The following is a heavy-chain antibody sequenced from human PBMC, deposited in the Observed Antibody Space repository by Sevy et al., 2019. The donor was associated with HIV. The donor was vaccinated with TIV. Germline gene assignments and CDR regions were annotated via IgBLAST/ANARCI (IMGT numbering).Heavy chain of an antibody. J-gene: IGHJ6*02. D-gene: IGHD3-3*01. Sequence: GGSLRLSCAASRLTFSSSSVNWVRQAPGKGLEWVSYISSSSTTIYYADCVKGRFTISRDNAKNSLYLQMNSLRDEDTAVYYCARGFMGADYYYGMDVWGQGTTVTVSS. V-gene: IGHV3-48*02. CDR3: ARGFMGADYYYGMDV. CDR2: ISSSSTTI. CDR1: RLTFSSSS.